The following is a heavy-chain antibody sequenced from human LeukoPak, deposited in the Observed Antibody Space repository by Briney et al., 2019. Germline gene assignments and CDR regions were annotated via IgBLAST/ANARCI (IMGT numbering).Heavy chain of an antibody. V-gene: IGHV1-18*01. CDR2: ISAYNGNT. D-gene: IGHD2-15*01. Sequence: ASVKVSCKASGYTFTSYGISWVRQAPGQGLEWMGWISAYNGNTNYAQKPQGRVTMTTDTSTSTAYMELRSLRSDDTAVYYCARETYCSGGSCFYFVMDVWGQGTTVTVSS. CDR1: GYTFTSYG. J-gene: IGHJ6*02. CDR3: ARETYCSGGSCFYFVMDV.